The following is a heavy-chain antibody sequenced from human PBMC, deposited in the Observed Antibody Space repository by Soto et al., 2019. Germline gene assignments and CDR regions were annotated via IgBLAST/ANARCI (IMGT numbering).Heavy chain of an antibody. V-gene: IGHV3-43*01. CDR2: ISWDGGST. Sequence: GGSLRLSCAASGFTFDDYTMHWVRQAPGKGLEWVSLISWDGGSTYYADSVKGRFTISRDNSKNSLYLQMNSLRTEDTALYYGAKDIARFTVFGQVTPYYFCCMGVWVQGT. D-gene: IGHD3-3*01. CDR3: AKDIARFTVFGQVTPYYFCCMGV. J-gene: IGHJ6*02. CDR1: GFTFDDYT.